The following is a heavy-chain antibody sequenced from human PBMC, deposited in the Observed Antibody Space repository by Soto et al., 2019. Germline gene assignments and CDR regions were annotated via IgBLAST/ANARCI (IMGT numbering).Heavy chain of an antibody. CDR3: ARHLGELSLYGPNFDY. CDR2: IDPSDSYT. CDR1: GYSFTSYW. Sequence: GESLKISCKGSGYSFTSYWISWVRQMPGKGLEWMGRIDPSDSYTNYSPSFQGHVTSSADKSISTAYLQWSSLKASDTAMYYCARHLGELSLYGPNFDYWGQGTLVTVSS. J-gene: IGHJ4*02. D-gene: IGHD3-16*02. V-gene: IGHV5-10-1*01.